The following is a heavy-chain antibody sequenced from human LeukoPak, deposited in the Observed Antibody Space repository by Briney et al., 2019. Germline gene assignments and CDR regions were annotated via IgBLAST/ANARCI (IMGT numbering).Heavy chain of an antibody. V-gene: IGHV3-23*01. CDR2: IYENGGTT. J-gene: IGHJ4*02. CDR1: GFTFRSHA. D-gene: IGHD1-14*01. CDR3: AKVGTTHIRSYFDL. Sequence: GGSLRLSCVGSGFTFRSHAMSWVRQAPEKGLKFVSGIYENGGTTYYADSVKGRFTVSRDNSNNTLYLQVNSLRAEDTAVYYCAKVGTTHIRSYFDLWGQGTLVTVSS.